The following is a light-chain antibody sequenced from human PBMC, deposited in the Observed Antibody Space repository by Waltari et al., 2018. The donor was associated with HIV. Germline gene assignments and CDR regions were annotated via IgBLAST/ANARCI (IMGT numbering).Light chain of an antibody. J-gene: IGKJ4*01. CDR3: QQYNNFPLT. CDR2: RAS. CDR1: QRIASN. V-gene: IGKV3-15*01. Sequence: EILMTPSPATLSVSPGVSIPLSCRASQRIASNLVWYQQKPGQAPRPLIYRASSRATGIPARFSGSGSGTEFTLTISSLQSEDFALYYCQQYNNFPLTFGGGTKVEIK.